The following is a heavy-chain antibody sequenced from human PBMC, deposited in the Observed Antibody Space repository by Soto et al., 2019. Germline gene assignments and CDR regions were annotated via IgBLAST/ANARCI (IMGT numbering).Heavy chain of an antibody. J-gene: IGHJ5*02. Sequence: SETLSLTCTVSGGSISSGDYYWSWIRQPPGKGLEWIGYIYYSGSTYYNPSLKSRVTISVDTSKNQFSLKLSSVTAADTAVYYCARNPYLVGATTYWFDPWGQGTLVTVSS. CDR3: ARNPYLVGATTYWFDP. D-gene: IGHD1-26*01. V-gene: IGHV4-30-4*01. CDR2: IYYSGST. CDR1: GGSISSGDYY.